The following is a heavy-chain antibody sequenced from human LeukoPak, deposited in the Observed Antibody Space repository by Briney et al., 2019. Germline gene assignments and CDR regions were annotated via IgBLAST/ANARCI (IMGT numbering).Heavy chain of an antibody. Sequence: GRSLRLSCAASGFTFSSYAMHWVRQAPGKGLEWVAVISYDGSNKYYADSVKGRFTTSRDNSKNTLYLQMNSLRAEDTAVYYCAREPNSSGWYYFDYWGQGTLVTVSS. CDR3: AREPNSSGWYYFDY. D-gene: IGHD6-19*01. CDR2: ISYDGSNK. J-gene: IGHJ4*02. V-gene: IGHV3-30-3*01. CDR1: GFTFSSYA.